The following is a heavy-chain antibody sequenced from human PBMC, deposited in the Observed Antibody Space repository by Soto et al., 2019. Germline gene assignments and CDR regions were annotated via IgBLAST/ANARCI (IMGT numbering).Heavy chain of an antibody. Sequence: PGGALRPAERRVGFAFRSRSTRCVHQAPGKGLEWVSAISGSGGSTYYADSVKGRFTISRDNSKNTLYLQMNSLRAEDTAVYYFAKNPAVAGYYYYYYMDVWGKATTVTVSS. CDR3: AKNPAVAGYYYYYYMDV. J-gene: IGHJ6*03. CDR1: GFAFRSRS. CDR2: ISGSGGST. V-gene: IGHV3-23*01. D-gene: IGHD6-19*01.